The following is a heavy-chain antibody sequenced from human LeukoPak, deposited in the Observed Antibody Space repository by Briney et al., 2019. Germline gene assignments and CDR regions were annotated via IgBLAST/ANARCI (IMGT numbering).Heavy chain of an antibody. CDR2: IYPGDSDT. CDR1: GYRITNYW. J-gene: IGHJ4*02. CDR3: ARQDGGSSPGDD. Sequence: GESLKISCKGSGYRITNYWIACVRQLPGKRLEWMCIIYPGDSDTSYSPSFRGHVTFSADKSINTAYLQWGSLTATDTALYYCARQDGGSSPGDDWGQGTLVTVSS. V-gene: IGHV5-51*01. D-gene: IGHD4-23*01.